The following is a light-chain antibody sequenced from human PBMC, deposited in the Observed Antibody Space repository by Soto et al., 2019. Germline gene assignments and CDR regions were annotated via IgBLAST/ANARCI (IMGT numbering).Light chain of an antibody. CDR1: QNVYTW. CDR2: KAS. Sequence: DIQMTQSPSTLSASVGDRVTISCRASQNVYTWLAWYQQKPGKAPKFLIYKASVLETGVPSRFSGNGSGTEFTLTISSLQADDFATYYCQQYSRLYTFGQGTKLEIK. J-gene: IGKJ2*01. CDR3: QQYSRLYT. V-gene: IGKV1-5*03.